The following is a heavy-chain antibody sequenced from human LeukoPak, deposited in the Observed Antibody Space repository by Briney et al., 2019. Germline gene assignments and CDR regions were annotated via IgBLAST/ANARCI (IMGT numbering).Heavy chain of an antibody. CDR2: ISGSGGST. CDR3: AKFNRGEHWFDY. CDR1: GFTFSSYA. V-gene: IGHV3-23*01. D-gene: IGHD3-16*01. Sequence: GGSLRLSCAASGFTFSSYAMSWVRQAPGKGLEWVSGISGSGGSTHYADSVKGRFIISRDNSKNTLSLQMNSLRAGDTAVYYCAKFNRGEHWFDYWGQGTLVTVSS. J-gene: IGHJ4*02.